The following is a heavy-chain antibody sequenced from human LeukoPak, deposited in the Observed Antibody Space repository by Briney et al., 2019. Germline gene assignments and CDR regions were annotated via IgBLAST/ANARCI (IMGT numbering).Heavy chain of an antibody. D-gene: IGHD3-16*02. J-gene: IGHJ4*02. CDR3: ARGNKYYDYVWGSYRHGGGDY. Sequence: PSETLSLTCAVYGGSFSGYYWSWIRQPPGKGLEWIGEINHSGSTNYNPSLKSRVTISVGTSKIQFSPKLSSVTAADTAVYYGARGNKYYDYVWGSYRHGGGDYWGQGTLVTVSS. CDR1: GGSFSGYY. CDR2: INHSGST. V-gene: IGHV4-34*01.